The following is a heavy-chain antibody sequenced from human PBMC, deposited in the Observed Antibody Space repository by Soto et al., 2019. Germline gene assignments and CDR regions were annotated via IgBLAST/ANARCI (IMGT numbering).Heavy chain of an antibody. CDR1: GGSFSGYY. D-gene: IGHD7-27*01. V-gene: IGHV4-34*01. Sequence: SETLSLTCAVYGGSFSGYYWSWIRQPPGKGLEWIGEINHSGRTNYNPSLKSRVTISVDTSKNQFSLKLSSVTAADTAVYYCARGWALLYFDYWGQGTLVTVSS. CDR3: ARGWALLYFDY. J-gene: IGHJ4*02. CDR2: INHSGRT.